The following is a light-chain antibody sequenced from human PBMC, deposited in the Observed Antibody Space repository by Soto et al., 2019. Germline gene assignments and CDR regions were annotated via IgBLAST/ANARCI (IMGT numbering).Light chain of an antibody. V-gene: IGLV2-11*01. CDR1: SSDVGGYHY. J-gene: IGLJ2*01. CDR3: CSYAGSYV. CDR2: DVS. Sequence: QSALTQPRSVSGSPGQSVTISCTGTSSDVGGYHYVSWYQQHPGKAPKLMIYDVSKRRSGVPDRFSGSKSGNAASLSISGLQAEDEADYYCCSYAGSYVVGGGTKLTVL.